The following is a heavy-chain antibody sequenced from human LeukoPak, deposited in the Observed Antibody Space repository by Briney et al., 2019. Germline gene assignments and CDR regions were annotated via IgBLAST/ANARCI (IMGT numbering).Heavy chain of an antibody. CDR1: GGSFDGYY. Sequence: SETLSLTCAVFGGSFDGYYWTWIRQSPGKGLEWIGEIVYSGSTNYNPSLKSRVSISADTSKVQFSLTLSSVTAADTAVYFCARQLYVSGSYYAPMDVWGKGTTVTISS. CDR3: ARQLYVSGSYYAPMDV. CDR2: IVYSGST. D-gene: IGHD3-10*01. J-gene: IGHJ6*03. V-gene: IGHV4-34*12.